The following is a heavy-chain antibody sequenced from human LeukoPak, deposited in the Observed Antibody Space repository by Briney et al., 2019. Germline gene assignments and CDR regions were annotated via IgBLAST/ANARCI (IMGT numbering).Heavy chain of an antibody. D-gene: IGHD6-19*01. CDR1: GFTFSSYW. CDR3: ARDYALDSGWYGYYFDY. CDR2: IKQDGSNK. Sequence: GGSLRLSCAASGFTFSSYWMTWVRQAPGKGLEWVANIKQDGSNKYYADSVKGRFTLSRDNSKNTLYLQMNSLRAEDTAVYYCARDYALDSGWYGYYFDYWGQGTLVTVSS. J-gene: IGHJ4*02. V-gene: IGHV3-7*01.